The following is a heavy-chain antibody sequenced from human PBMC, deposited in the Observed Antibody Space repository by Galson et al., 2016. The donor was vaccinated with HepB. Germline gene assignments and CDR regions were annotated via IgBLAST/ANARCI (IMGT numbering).Heavy chain of an antibody. Sequence: SLRLSCAASGFTVSSSYMSRVRQAPGKGLEWVSYISSSSSTIYYADSVKGRFTISRDNAKNSLYLQMNSLRDEDTAVYYCAREIPSRGKSDYWGQGTLVTVSS. J-gene: IGHJ4*02. CDR1: GFTVSSSY. D-gene: IGHD3-10*01. V-gene: IGHV3-48*02. CDR2: ISSSSSTI. CDR3: AREIPSRGKSDY.